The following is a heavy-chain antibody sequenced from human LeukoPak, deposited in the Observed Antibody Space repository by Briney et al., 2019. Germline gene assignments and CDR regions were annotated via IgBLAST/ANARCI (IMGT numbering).Heavy chain of an antibody. CDR3: ARHLNYYYGSGAGPRGLDY. Sequence: SETLSLTCTVSGGSISSSSYYWGWIRKPPGKGLEWIGSIYYSGSTYYNPSLKSRVTISADTSRNQFSLKLSSVTAADTAVYYCARHLNYYYGSGAGPRGLDYWGQGTLVTVSS. CDR2: IYYSGST. D-gene: IGHD3-10*01. V-gene: IGHV4-39*01. CDR1: GGSISSSSYY. J-gene: IGHJ4*02.